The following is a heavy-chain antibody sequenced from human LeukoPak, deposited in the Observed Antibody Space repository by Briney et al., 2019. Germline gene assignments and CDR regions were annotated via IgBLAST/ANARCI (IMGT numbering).Heavy chain of an antibody. Sequence: SETLSLTCAVYGGSFSGYYWSWIRQPPGKGLEWIGYIYYSGSTNYNPSLKSRVTISVDTSKNQFSLKLSSVTAADTAVYYCARGGYYSNYMDVWGKGTTVTVSS. D-gene: IGHD3-10*01. CDR2: IYYSGST. CDR3: ARGGYYSNYMDV. CDR1: GGSFSGYY. V-gene: IGHV4-59*01. J-gene: IGHJ6*03.